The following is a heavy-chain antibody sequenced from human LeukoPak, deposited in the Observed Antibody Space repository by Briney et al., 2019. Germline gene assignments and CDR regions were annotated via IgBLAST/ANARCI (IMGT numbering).Heavy chain of an antibody. J-gene: IGHJ6*02. CDR1: GGSISGYY. CDR2: IYYIGST. Sequence: SETLSLTCTVSGGSISGYYWSWIQQPPGEGLEWIGDIYYIGSTNYNPSLKSRVTISVDTSRNQFSLNLSSVTAADTAVYYCARDRRFNGMDVWGQGTTVTVSS. CDR3: ARDRRFNGMDV. V-gene: IGHV4-59*01. D-gene: IGHD3-3*01.